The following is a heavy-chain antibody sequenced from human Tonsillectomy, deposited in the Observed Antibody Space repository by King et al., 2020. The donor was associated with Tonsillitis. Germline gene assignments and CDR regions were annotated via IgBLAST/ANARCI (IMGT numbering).Heavy chain of an antibody. D-gene: IGHD3-22*01. J-gene: IGHJ2*01. V-gene: IGHV3-74*01. CDR2: INSDGSGK. CDR3: ASHYGSKRYFDL. Sequence: LVESGGGLVQPGGSLRLSCAASGFSFSTYWMHWVRQVPGKGLVWVSHINSDGSGKNYADSVKGRFTISRDNANNTLYLQMNSLRAEDTALYYCASHYGSKRYFDLWGRGTLVTVSS. CDR1: GFSFSTYW.